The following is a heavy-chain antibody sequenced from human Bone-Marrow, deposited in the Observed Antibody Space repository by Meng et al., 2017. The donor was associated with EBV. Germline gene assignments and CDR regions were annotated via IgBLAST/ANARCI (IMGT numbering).Heavy chain of an antibody. V-gene: IGHV1-69*06. CDR2: LIPMLGAP. J-gene: IGHJ4*02. CDR1: GGTFSSDA. D-gene: IGHD3-10*01. CDR3: ASESGRGYTPDY. Sequence: HVQLVQVGAEVEKPGSSVKVSCKTSGGTFSSDAISWVRQAPGQGLEWMGGLIPMLGAPNYAQKFQDRVTIIADKSTSIHYMELSSLRSDDTAVYYCASESGRGYTPDYWGRGTLVTVSS.